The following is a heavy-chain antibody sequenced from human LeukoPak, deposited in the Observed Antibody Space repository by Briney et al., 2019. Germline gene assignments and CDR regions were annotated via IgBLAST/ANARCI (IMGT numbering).Heavy chain of an antibody. J-gene: IGHJ4*02. CDR1: GCTFISYA. CDR3: ARESQAYYYGSGSPNY. V-gene: IGHV3-30*04. Sequence: GESLRLSCAASGCTFISYAMNWVRQAAGKGLEWVAVISYDGSNKYYADSVKGRFTISRDNSNNTLYLQMNSLRAEDTAVYYCARESQAYYYGSGSPNYWGQGTLVTVSS. CDR2: ISYDGSNK. D-gene: IGHD3-10*01.